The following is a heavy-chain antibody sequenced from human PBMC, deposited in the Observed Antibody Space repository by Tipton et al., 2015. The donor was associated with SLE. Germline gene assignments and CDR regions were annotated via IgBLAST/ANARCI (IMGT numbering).Heavy chain of an antibody. D-gene: IGHD3-10*01. V-gene: IGHV4-39*07. Sequence: GSLRLSYIVSGGSISSSSYYWGWIRQPPGKGLEWIGSIYYSGSTYYNPSLKSRVTISVDTSKNQFSLKLSSVTAADTAVYYCAREPSMVGAFDIWGQGTMVTVSS. CDR2: IYYSGST. J-gene: IGHJ3*02. CDR3: AREPSMVGAFDI. CDR1: GGSISSSSYY.